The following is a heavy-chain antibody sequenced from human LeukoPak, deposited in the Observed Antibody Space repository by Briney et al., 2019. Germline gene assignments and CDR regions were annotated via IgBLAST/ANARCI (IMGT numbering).Heavy chain of an antibody. V-gene: IGHV1-69*04. D-gene: IGHD3-22*01. J-gene: IGHJ3*02. CDR2: IIPILGIA. CDR3: ARVGPGTYYYDSSGYFDAFDI. Sequence: SVKVSCKASGGTFSSYAISWVRQAPGQGLEWMGRIIPILGIANYAQKFQGRVTITADKSTSTAYMELSSLRSEDTAVYYCARVGPGTYYYDSSGYFDAFDIWGQGTMVTVSS. CDR1: GGTFSSYA.